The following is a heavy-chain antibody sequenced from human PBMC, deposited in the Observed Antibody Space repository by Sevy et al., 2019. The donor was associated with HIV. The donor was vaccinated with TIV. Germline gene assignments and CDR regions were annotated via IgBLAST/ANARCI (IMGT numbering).Heavy chain of an antibody. CDR2: ISSSGSTI. J-gene: IGHJ4*02. D-gene: IGHD5-18*01. V-gene: IGHV3-48*03. CDR1: GFTFSSYE. CDR3: ARDFRGYSYGYSFDY. Sequence: GGCLRLSCAASGFTFSSYEMNWVRQAPGKGLEWVSYISSSGSTIYYADSVKGRFTISRDNAKNSLYLQMNSLRAEDTAVYYCARDFRGYSYGYSFDYWGQGTLVTVSS.